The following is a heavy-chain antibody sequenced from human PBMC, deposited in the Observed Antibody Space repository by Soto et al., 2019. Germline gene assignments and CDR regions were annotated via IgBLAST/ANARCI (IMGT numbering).Heavy chain of an antibody. D-gene: IGHD3-16*01. Sequence: GESLKISCKGSGYSFTSYWISWVRQMPGKGLEWMGRIDPIDSYTNYSPSFQGHVTISADKSISTAYLQWSSLKASDTAIYYCARRAHMSRRGETFSYYYYGMDVWGQGTTVTVSS. J-gene: IGHJ6*02. CDR1: GYSFTSYW. CDR3: ARRAHMSRRGETFSYYYYGMDV. V-gene: IGHV5-10-1*01. CDR2: IDPIDSYT.